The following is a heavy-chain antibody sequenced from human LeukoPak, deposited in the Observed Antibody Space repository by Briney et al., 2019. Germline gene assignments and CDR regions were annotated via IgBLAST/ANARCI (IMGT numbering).Heavy chain of an antibody. CDR3: AKGSNYGSGSYFHFDY. Sequence: PGRSLRLSCAASGFTFDDYPIHWVRQAPGKGLEWVSGISWTSGSIGYADSGRGRFTISRDNAKNSLYLQMNSLRAEDTALYYCAKGSNYGSGSYFHFDYWGQGTLVTVSS. CDR1: GFTFDDYP. D-gene: IGHD3-10*01. V-gene: IGHV3-9*01. J-gene: IGHJ4*02. CDR2: ISWTSGSI.